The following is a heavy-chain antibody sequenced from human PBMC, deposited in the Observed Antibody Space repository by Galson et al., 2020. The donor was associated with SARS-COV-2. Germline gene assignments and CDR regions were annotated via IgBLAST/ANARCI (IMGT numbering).Heavy chain of an antibody. J-gene: IGHJ4*02. CDR1: GYNFNSDW. CDR2: IYPGDSDT. CDR3: ARRLAAAGTFDY. D-gene: IGHD6-13*01. Sequence: KIGESLKISCKASGYNFNSDWIGWVRQMPGKGLEWMGIIYPGDSDTRYSPSFQGQVTISADKSISTAYLQWSSLKASDTAMYYCARRLAAAGTFDYWGQGTLVTVSS. V-gene: IGHV5-51*01.